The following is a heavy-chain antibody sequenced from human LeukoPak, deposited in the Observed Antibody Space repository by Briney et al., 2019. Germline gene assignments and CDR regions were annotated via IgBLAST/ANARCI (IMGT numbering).Heavy chain of an antibody. Sequence: SQTLSLTCTVSGGSISSGDYYWSWIRQPPGKGLEWIGYIYYSGSTYYNPSLKSRVTISVDTSKNQFSLKLSSVTAADTAVYYCARDSAPVTMVRGFLGVNWFDPWGQGTLVTVSS. V-gene: IGHV4-30-4*01. CDR1: GGSISSGDYY. CDR2: IYYSGST. D-gene: IGHD3-10*01. CDR3: ARDSAPVTMVRGFLGVNWFDP. J-gene: IGHJ5*02.